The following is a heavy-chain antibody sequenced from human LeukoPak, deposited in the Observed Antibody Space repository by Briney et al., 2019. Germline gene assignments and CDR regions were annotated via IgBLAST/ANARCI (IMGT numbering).Heavy chain of an antibody. CDR1: GFTFSSYE. J-gene: IGHJ4*02. CDR3: ARGFHRRLYDSSTYYSY. D-gene: IGHD3-22*01. Sequence: GGSLRLSCAASGFTFSSYEMNWVRQAPGKGLEWVSYISSSSSTIHYADSVKGRFTISRDNARNSLYLQMNSLRAEDTAVYYCARGFHRRLYDSSTYYSYWGQGTLVTVSS. CDR2: ISSSSSTI. V-gene: IGHV3-48*01.